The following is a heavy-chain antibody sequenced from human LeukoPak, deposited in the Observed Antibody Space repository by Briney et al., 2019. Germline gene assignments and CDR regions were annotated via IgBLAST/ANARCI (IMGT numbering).Heavy chain of an antibody. CDR3: ARGKRDLDILNL. D-gene: IGHD3-9*01. CDR1: GGSISSGSCY. J-gene: IGHJ5*02. V-gene: IGHV4-61*02. CDR2: IYTSGST. Sequence: SQTLSLTCTVSGGSISSGSCYWSWIRQPAGKGLEWIGRIYTSGSTNYNPSLKSRVTISVDTSKNQFSLKLSSVTAADTAVYYCARGKRDLDILNLWGQGTLVTVSS.